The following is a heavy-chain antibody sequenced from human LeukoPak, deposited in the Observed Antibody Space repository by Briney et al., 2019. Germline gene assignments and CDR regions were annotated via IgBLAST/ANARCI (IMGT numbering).Heavy chain of an antibody. D-gene: IGHD6-19*01. Sequence: GGSLRLSCAASGFSFSKYWMHWVRQVPGKGLVWVSRIKDDGKMTDYADSVKGRFTISRDNAKNTLYPQMNSLRTDDTAVYYCARVSSGEQWLAFDYWGQGILVTVFS. J-gene: IGHJ4*02. V-gene: IGHV3-74*01. CDR3: ARVSSGEQWLAFDY. CDR2: IKDDGKMT. CDR1: GFSFSKYW.